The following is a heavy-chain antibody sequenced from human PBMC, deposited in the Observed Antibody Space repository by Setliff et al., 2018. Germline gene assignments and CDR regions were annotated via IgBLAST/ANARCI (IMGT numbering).Heavy chain of an antibody. V-gene: IGHV3-21*01. CDR3: ARDWMMWADWELLRVKYFQH. CDR2: IDSSSTWI. J-gene: IGHJ1*01. Sequence: PGGSLRLSCAASGFTFSSYTMNWVRQAPGQGLEWVSSIDSSSTWIYYADSVKGRFTISRDNAKNSLYLQMNSLRAEDTATYYCARDWMMWADWELLRVKYFQHWGQGTLVTVSS. D-gene: IGHD1-26*01. CDR1: GFTFSSYT.